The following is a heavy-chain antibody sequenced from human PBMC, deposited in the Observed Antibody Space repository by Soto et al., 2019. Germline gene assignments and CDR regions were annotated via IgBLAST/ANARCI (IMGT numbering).Heavy chain of an antibody. CDR3: ARVWAVAGFYGMDV. CDR1: GGSISSGGYY. Sequence: QVQLQESGPGLVKPSQTLSLTCTVSGGSISSGGYYWSWIRQHPGKGLEWIGYIYYSGSTYYNPSLKSRVTISADTPKNQFSLKLSSVTAADTAVYYCARVWAVAGFYGMDVWGQGTTVTVSS. J-gene: IGHJ6*02. D-gene: IGHD6-19*01. CDR2: IYYSGST. V-gene: IGHV4-31*03.